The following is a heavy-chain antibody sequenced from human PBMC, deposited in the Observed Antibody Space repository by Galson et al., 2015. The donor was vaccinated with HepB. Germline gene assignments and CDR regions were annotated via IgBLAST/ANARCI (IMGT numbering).Heavy chain of an antibody. Sequence: PALVKPTQTLTLTCTVSGFSLSTSGLGVGWVRQPPGKALEWLALIFWYDEQRYNPSLRTRLTITKDTFKNQVVLTMTNVDPVDTATYSCARIASYYFYAMDVWGQGTAVTVSS. CDR1: GFSLSTSGLG. J-gene: IGHJ6*02. CDR3: ARIASYYFYAMDV. V-gene: IGHV2-5*01. CDR2: IFWYDEQ.